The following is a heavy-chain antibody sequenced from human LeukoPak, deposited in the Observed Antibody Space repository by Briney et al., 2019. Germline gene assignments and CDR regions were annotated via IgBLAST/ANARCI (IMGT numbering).Heavy chain of an antibody. Sequence: GGSLRLACAASGFTFSNYWMIWVRQAPGKGLEWVGNIKQDGSEKRYADSVRGRFTISRDNAQTSLYLQMNSLRAEDTAVYYCARASNPWLQLTWGQGTLVTVSS. CDR1: GFTFSNYW. D-gene: IGHD5-24*01. J-gene: IGHJ5*02. CDR2: IKQDGSEK. V-gene: IGHV3-7*05. CDR3: ARASNPWLQLT.